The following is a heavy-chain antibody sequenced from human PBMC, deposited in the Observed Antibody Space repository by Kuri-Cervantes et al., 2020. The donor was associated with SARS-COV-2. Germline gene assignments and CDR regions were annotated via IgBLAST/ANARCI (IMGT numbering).Heavy chain of an antibody. D-gene: IGHD2-2*01. CDR1: GGAFSGYY. Sequence: SQTLSLTCAVYGGAFSGYYWSWIRQPPGKGLERIGYIHYSGSTYYNPSLKSRVTISVDTSKNQFSLTLSSVTAADPAVYYCARSGDTDCSSTSCYQSAYERVAFDIWGQGTMVTVSS. CDR2: IHYSGST. V-gene: IGHV4-34*01. J-gene: IGHJ3*02. CDR3: ARSGDTDCSSTSCYQSAYERVAFDI.